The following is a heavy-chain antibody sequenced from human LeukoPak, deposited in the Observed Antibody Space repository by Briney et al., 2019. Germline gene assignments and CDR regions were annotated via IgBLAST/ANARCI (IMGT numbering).Heavy chain of an antibody. CDR3: ARARDTAMVVDY. V-gene: IGHV4-39*07. J-gene: IGHJ4*02. CDR1: GFTFSSYA. D-gene: IGHD5-18*01. Sequence: GSLRLSCAASGFTFSSYAMHWVRQAPGKGLEWIGSIYYSGSTYYNPSLKSRVTISVDTSKNQFSLKLSSVTAADTAVYYCARARDTAMVVDYWGQGTLVTVSS. CDR2: IYYSGST.